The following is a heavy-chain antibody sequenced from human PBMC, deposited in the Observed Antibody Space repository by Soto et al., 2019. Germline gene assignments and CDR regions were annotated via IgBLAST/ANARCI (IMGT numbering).Heavy chain of an antibody. D-gene: IGHD6-13*01. CDR1: GFTFSSYS. V-gene: IGHV3-48*02. CDR3: ARDSSSSWYEFYGMDV. Sequence: PGGSLRLSCAASGFTFSSYSMNWVRQAPGKGLEWVSYISSSSSTIYYADSVKGRFTISRDNAKNSLYPQMNSLRDEDTAVYYCARDSSSSWYEFYGMDVWGQGTTVTVSS. CDR2: ISSSSSTI. J-gene: IGHJ6*02.